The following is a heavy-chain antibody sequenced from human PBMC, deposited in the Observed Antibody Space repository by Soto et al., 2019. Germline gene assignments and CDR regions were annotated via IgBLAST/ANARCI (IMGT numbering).Heavy chain of an antibody. D-gene: IGHD6-13*01. CDR1: GGTFSSYG. CDR3: ARRYSTSWYGFDY. J-gene: IGHJ4*02. Sequence: SVKVSCKASGGTFSSYGISWVRQAPGQGLEWMGGIIPKSGTPKYAQKFQDRVTITADESTSTAYVELSSLRSEDTAVYYCARRYSTSWYGFDYWGQGTLVTVSS. CDR2: IIPKSGTP. V-gene: IGHV1-69*13.